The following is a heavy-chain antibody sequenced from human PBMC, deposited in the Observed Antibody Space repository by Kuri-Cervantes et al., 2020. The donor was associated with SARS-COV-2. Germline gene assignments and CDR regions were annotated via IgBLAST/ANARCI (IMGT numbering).Heavy chain of an antibody. CDR1: GFTFSSYA. CDR3: ASDAYDFWSGYSIALFDHFDY. J-gene: IGHJ4*02. D-gene: IGHD3-3*01. V-gene: IGHV3-30-3*01. CDR2: ISYDGSNK. Sequence: GGSLRLSCAASGFTFSSYAMHWVRQAPGKGLEWVAVISYDGSNKYYADSVKGRFTISRDNSKNTLYLQMNSLRAEDTAVYYCASDAYDFWSGYSIALFDHFDYWGQGTLVTVSS.